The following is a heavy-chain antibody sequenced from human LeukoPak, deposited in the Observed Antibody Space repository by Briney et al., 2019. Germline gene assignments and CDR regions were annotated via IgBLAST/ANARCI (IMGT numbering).Heavy chain of an antibody. D-gene: IGHD5-24*01. J-gene: IGHJ6*02. CDR2: INPSGGST. CDR3: ARDRLQLPLDV. CDR1: GYTFTSYY. V-gene: IGHV1-46*01. Sequence: ASVKVSCKASGYTFTSYYMHWVRQAPGQGLEWMGIINPSGGSTSYAQKFQGRVTMTRDTSTSTVYTELSSLRSEDTAVYYCARDRLQLPLDVWGQGTTVTVSS.